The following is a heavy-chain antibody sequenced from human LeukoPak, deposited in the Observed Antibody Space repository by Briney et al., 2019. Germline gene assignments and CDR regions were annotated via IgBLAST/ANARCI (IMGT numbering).Heavy chain of an antibody. CDR3: ATDHVYDTTAYRPFAY. CDR1: GFTFSNCW. D-gene: IGHD3-22*01. Sequence: GGSLRLSCAASGFTFSNCWMTWARQAPGRGLEWVANIKEDGSEAYYVDSVKGGFTVSRDNAENSLYLQMNSLRAEDTAIYYCATDHVYDTTAYRPFAYWGQGILVTVSS. V-gene: IGHV3-7*01. CDR2: IKEDGSEA. J-gene: IGHJ4*02.